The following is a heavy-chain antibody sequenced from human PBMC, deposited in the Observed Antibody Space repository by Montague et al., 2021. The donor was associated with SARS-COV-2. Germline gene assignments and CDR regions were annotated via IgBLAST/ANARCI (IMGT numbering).Heavy chain of an antibody. CDR3: AGRKAWNVAPYYFDY. CDR1: GVSISSAHYC. Sequence: SETRSLTCTVYGVSISSAHYCWGWVRQTPGKGLEWVGNIFYDGTSRPNPSLNSRVTISVDTFKSQLCLRMSSVTAADSAVYFCAGRKAWNVAPYYFDYWGQGTVVTVSS. V-gene: IGHV4-39*01. J-gene: IGHJ4*02. D-gene: IGHD1-1*01. CDR2: IFYDGTS.